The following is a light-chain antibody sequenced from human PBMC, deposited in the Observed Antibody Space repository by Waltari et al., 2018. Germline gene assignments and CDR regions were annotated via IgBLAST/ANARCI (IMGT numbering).Light chain of an antibody. CDR2: DVT. V-gene: IGLV2-14*01. CDR1: SSDIGGYNF. CDR3: SSFTSSSTLYV. J-gene: IGLJ1*01. Sequence: QSVLPQPDSVSGSPGQSITISCTGTSSDIGGYNFVSWYQQHPGKAPKLMIYDVTKRPSGVSKRVSGSKSGNTASLTISGLQAEDEADYYCSSFTSSSTLYVFGTGTKVTVL.